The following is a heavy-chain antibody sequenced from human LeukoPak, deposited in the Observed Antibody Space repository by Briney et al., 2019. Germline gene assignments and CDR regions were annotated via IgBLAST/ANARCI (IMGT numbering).Heavy chain of an antibody. Sequence: GGSLRLSCAASGFTFSSYSMNWVRQAPGKGLEWVSSISSSSSYIYYADSVKGRFTISRDNAKNSLYLQMNSLRAEATAVYYCARVDMGLLGSWGQGTLVTVSS. J-gene: IGHJ5*02. CDR1: GFTFSSYS. D-gene: IGHD2-2*03. V-gene: IGHV3-21*01. CDR2: ISSSSSYI. CDR3: ARVDMGLLGS.